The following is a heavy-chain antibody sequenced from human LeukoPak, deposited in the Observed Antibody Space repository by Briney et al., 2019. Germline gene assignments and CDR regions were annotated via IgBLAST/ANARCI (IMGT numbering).Heavy chain of an antibody. CDR2: IYTSGST. D-gene: IGHD6-13*01. CDR1: GGSISSGSYY. V-gene: IGHV4-61*02. CDR3: ARDRWVSYMDV. Sequence: SQTLSLTCTVSGGSISSGSYYWSWIRQPAGKGLEWIGRIYTSGSTNYNPSLKSRVTISVDTSKNQFSLKLSSVTAADTAVYYCARDRWVSYMDVWGKGTTVTVSS. J-gene: IGHJ6*03.